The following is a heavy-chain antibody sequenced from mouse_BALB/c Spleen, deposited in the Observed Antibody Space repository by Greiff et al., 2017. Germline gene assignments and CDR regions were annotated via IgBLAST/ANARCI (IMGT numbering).Heavy chain of an antibody. CDR2: IYPYNGGT. CDR3: AEGGYGNYLYAMDY. CDR1: GYTFTDYN. Sequence: EVQLQESGPELVKPGASVKISCKASGYTFTDYNMHWVKQSHGKSLEWIGYIYPYNGGTGYNQKFKSKATLTVDNSSSTAYMELRSLTSEDSAVYYCAEGGYGNYLYAMDYWGQGTSVTVSS. J-gene: IGHJ4*01. V-gene: IGHV1S29*02. D-gene: IGHD2-10*02.